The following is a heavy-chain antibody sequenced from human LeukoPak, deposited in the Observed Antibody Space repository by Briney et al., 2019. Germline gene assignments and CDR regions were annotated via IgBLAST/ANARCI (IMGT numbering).Heavy chain of an antibody. J-gene: IGHJ6*02. D-gene: IGHD6-6*01. V-gene: IGHV3-66*02. CDR2: IYTGGST. Sequence: GVSLRLSCAASGFTVNSNYMSWVRQAPGKGLDWVSLIYTGGSTYYADSVKGRFTISRDNSKNTLYLQMNSLRPEDTAVYYCARGFGKVAANVFGGYTMDVWGQGTTVTVSS. CDR3: ARGFGKVAANVFGGYTMDV. CDR1: GFTVNSNY.